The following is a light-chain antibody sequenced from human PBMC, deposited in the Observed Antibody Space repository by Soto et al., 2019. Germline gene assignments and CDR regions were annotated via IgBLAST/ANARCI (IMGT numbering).Light chain of an antibody. Sequence: IVMSQSQATLSVSPAERATLSCRASQSVSSNLAWYQQKPGQAPRLLIYGASTRATGIPARFSGSGSGTEFTLTISSLQSEDFAVYYCQQYNNWPPWTFGQGTKVDIK. V-gene: IGKV3-15*01. J-gene: IGKJ1*01. CDR3: QQYNNWPPWT. CDR2: GAS. CDR1: QSVSSN.